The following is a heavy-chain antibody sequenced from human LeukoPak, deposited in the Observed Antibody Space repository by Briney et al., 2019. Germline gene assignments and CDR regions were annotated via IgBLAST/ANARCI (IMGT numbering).Heavy chain of an antibody. V-gene: IGHV1-18*01. J-gene: IGHJ4*02. CDR2: ISAYNGNT. CDR1: GYSFTTYA. CDR3: ANTKGTQYDY. Sequence: ASVKVSCKASGYSFTTYAIHWVRQAPGQRLEWMGWISAYNGNTNYAQKLQGRVTMTTDTSTSTAYMELRSLRSDDTAVYYCANTKGTQYDYWGQGTLVTVSS. D-gene: IGHD5-24*01.